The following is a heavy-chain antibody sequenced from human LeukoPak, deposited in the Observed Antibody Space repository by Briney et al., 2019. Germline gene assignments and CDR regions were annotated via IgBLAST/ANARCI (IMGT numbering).Heavy chain of an antibody. Sequence: PSETLSLTCAVYGGSSSSYYWSWIRQPPGKGLEWIGEINHSGSTSYKPSLKSRVTISVDTSKNQFSLKLSSVTAADTAVYYCARVYDSSGYYDDYWGQGTLVTVSS. J-gene: IGHJ4*02. CDR3: ARVYDSSGYYDDY. CDR2: INHSGST. CDR1: GGSSSSYY. D-gene: IGHD3-22*01. V-gene: IGHV4-34*01.